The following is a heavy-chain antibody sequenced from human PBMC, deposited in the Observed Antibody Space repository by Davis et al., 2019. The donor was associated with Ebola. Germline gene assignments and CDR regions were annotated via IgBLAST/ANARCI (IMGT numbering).Heavy chain of an antibody. J-gene: IGHJ3*02. Sequence: ASVTVSCKASGYTFIGNYIQWVRQPPGHGLEWMGRINPNSGGTNDAQKLQGRVTITTDTSTGTPYMELRSLSSDDTAVYCCARGGGLGGWSAFDIWGQGTMVTVSS. D-gene: IGHD3-16*01. CDR3: ARGGGLGGWSAFDI. CDR1: GYTFIGNY. CDR2: INPNSGGT. V-gene: IGHV1-2*06.